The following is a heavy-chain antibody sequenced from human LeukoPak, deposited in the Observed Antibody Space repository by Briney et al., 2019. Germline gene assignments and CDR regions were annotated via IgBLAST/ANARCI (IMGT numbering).Heavy chain of an antibody. Sequence: PGGSLRLSCAASGFTFSGYWMHWVRQAPEKGLVWVSRINNDGSSTRYADSVQGRFTISRDNAKNSLYLQMNSLRAEDTAVYYCARDSGPYYYYGMDVWGQGTTVTVSS. J-gene: IGHJ6*02. D-gene: IGHD1-1*01. CDR3: ARDSGPYYYYGMDV. CDR1: GFTFSGYW. CDR2: INNDGSST. V-gene: IGHV3-74*01.